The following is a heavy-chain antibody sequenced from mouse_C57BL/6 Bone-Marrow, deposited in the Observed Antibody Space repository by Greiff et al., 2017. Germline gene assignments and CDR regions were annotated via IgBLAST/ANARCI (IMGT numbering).Heavy chain of an antibody. J-gene: IGHJ1*03. Sequence: VQLQQPGAELVRPGSSVKLSCKASGYTFTTYWMHWVKQRPIPGLEWIGNLDSSDSETQYNQKFKDKATLTVDKSSSTAYMQLSSLTSEDSAVYYCARRDYYGTDWYFDVWGTGTTVTVSS. CDR1: GYTFTTYW. CDR2: LDSSDSET. D-gene: IGHD1-1*01. CDR3: ARRDYYGTDWYFDV. V-gene: IGHV1-52*01.